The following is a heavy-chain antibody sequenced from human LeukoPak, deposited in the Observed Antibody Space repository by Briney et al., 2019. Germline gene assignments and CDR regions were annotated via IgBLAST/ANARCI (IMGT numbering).Heavy chain of an antibody. V-gene: IGHV3-23*01. CDR2: ISGSGGST. D-gene: IGHD3-9*01. Sequence: GGSLRLSCAASGFTFSSFAMSWVRQAPGKGLEWVSGISGSGGSTYYADSVKGRFTISRDNSKNTLYLQMNSLRAEDTAVYYCAKIGYFDWLPFDYWGQGTLVTVSS. CDR3: AKIGYFDWLPFDY. J-gene: IGHJ4*02. CDR1: GFTFSSFA.